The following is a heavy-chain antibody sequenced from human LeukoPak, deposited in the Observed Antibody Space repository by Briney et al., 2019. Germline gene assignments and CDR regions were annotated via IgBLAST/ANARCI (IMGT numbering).Heavy chain of an antibody. CDR1: GFTFRNYV. Sequence: GGSLRLSCAASGFTFRNYVINWVRQAPGKGLDWASSISSGNTYVFYGDSVKGRFTISRDNANSSLSLQMTSLRAEDTAMYYCVRGSSSGLKSYYFDSWGQGTLVTVSS. CDR2: ISSGNTYV. V-gene: IGHV3-21*06. J-gene: IGHJ4*02. D-gene: IGHD6-13*01. CDR3: VRGSSSGLKSYYFDS.